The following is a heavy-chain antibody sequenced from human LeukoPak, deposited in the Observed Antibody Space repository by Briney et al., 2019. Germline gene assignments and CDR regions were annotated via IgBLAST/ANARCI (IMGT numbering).Heavy chain of an antibody. CDR3: ARMAPYGDYATNHWDY. D-gene: IGHD4-17*01. J-gene: IGHJ4*02. V-gene: IGHV4-34*01. CDR2: INHSGSS. CDR1: GGTFSGYY. Sequence: SSETLSLTCAIYGGTFSGYYWSWIRQPPGKGLEWIGEINHSGSSNYNRSLKSRVTISVDTSKNQFSLKLSSVTAADTTVYYCARMAPYGDYATNHWDYWGQGTLVTVSS.